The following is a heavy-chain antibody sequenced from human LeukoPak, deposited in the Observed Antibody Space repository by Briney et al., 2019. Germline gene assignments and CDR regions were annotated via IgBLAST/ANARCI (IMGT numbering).Heavy chain of an antibody. CDR1: GFTFSSCA. CDR3: TGDNFDSSVKFDY. V-gene: IGHV3-73*01. CDR2: IRSKANNYAT. J-gene: IGHJ4*02. Sequence: TGGSLRLSCAASGFTFSSCAMTWVRQASGKGLEWVGRIRSKANNYATAYAASVKGRFTISRDDSKNTAYLQMNSLKTEDTAVYYCTGDNFDSSVKFDYWGQGTLVTVSS. D-gene: IGHD3-22*01.